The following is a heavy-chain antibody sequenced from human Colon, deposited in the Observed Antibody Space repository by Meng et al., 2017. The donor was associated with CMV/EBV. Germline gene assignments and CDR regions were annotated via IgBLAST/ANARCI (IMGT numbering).Heavy chain of an antibody. J-gene: IGHJ4*02. V-gene: IGHV1-18*01. CDR2: TSLYNGNT. CDR1: TYIFNNYG. CDR3: ARGQTVTGTPDIDY. Sequence: STYIFNNYGITWVRQAPGQGFEWMGWTSLYNGNTLYAQKFRDRVIMTIDTSTTTAYVEVRSLRSDDTAVYYCARGQTVTGTPDIDYWGQGSLVTVSS. D-gene: IGHD6-19*01.